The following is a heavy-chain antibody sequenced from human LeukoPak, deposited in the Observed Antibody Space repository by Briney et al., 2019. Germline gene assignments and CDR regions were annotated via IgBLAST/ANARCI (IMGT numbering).Heavy chain of an antibody. V-gene: IGHV3-74*01. J-gene: IGHJ4*02. D-gene: IGHD6-19*01. CDR1: GFTFSSYW. CDR2: INSDDSST. Sequence: GGSLRLSCAASGFTFSSYWMHWVRQAPGKGLVWVSRINSDDSSTSYADSVKGRFTITRDNAKNTLYLQMNSLRDEDTAVYYCARGDFYSSGLIDYWGQGTLVTVSS. CDR3: ARGDFYSSGLIDY.